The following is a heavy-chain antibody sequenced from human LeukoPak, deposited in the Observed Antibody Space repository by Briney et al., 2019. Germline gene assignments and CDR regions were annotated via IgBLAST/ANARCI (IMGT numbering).Heavy chain of an antibody. V-gene: IGHV1-8*01. J-gene: IGHJ4*02. CDR1: GDTFTTYD. CDR3: ARIAAPGNRRLNF. Sequence: ASVKVSCAASGDTFTTYDINWVRHGAGQGLDWMGWMNPNSGNTGNAQKFQGRVTMTRNTSISTAYMELTSLTSEDTAVYFCARIAAPGNRRLNFWGQGTLVTVSS. CDR2: MNPNSGNT. D-gene: IGHD6-13*01.